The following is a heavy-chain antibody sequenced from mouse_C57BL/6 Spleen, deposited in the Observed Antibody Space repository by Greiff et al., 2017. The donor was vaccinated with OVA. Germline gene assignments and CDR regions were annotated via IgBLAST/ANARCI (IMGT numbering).Heavy chain of an antibody. V-gene: IGHV1-81*01. CDR3: ARSSNYEFAY. Sequence: VKLVESGAELARPGASVKLSCKASGYTFTSYGISWVKQRTGQGLEWIGEIYPRSGNTYYNEKFKGKATLTADKSSSTAYMELRSLTSEDSAVYFCARSSNYEFAYWGQGTLVTVSA. CDR2: IYPRSGNT. CDR1: GYTFTSYG. D-gene: IGHD2-5*01. J-gene: IGHJ3*01.